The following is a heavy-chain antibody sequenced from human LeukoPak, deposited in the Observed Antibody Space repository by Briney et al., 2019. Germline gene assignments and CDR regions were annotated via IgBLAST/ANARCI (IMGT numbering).Heavy chain of an antibody. CDR3: ARDTKGYYDSSGYRRYFDL. CDR1: GGSISSGSYY. V-gene: IGHV4-61*02. Sequence: SETLSLTCTVSGGSISSGSYYWSWIRQPAGKGLEWIGRIYTSGSTNYNPSLKSRVTISVDTSKNQFSLKLSSVTAADTAVYYCARDTKGYYDSSGYRRYFDLWGRGTLVTVSS. D-gene: IGHD3-22*01. J-gene: IGHJ2*01. CDR2: IYTSGST.